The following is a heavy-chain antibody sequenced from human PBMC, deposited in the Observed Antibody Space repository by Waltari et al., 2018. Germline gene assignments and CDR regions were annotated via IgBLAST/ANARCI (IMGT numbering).Heavy chain of an antibody. D-gene: IGHD6-19*01. CDR1: GFTFDDYA. CDR3: AKAQWAVAGRGGFDP. V-gene: IGHV3-9*03. J-gene: IGHJ5*02. CDR2: ISWNSGSI. Sequence: EVQLVESGGGLVQPGRSLRLSCAASGFTFDDYAMHWVRQAPGKGLEWVSGISWNSGSIGYADSVKGRFTISRDNAKNSLYLQMNRLRAEDMALYYCAKAQWAVAGRGGFDPWGQGTLVTVSS.